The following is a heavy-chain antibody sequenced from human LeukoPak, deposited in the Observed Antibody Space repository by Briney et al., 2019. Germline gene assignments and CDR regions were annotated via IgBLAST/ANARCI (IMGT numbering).Heavy chain of an antibody. D-gene: IGHD7-27*01. CDR3: ARVFWAGDPTGATFDQ. CDR2: IYYTGST. CDR1: GGSVSSGSHY. J-gene: IGHJ4*02. V-gene: IGHV4-61*03. Sequence: SETLSLTCTVSGGSVSSGSHYWSWIRQPPGKGLEWIAYIYYTGSTNYNPSLKSRVTISVDTSKNHFSLKVNSVTAADTAMYYCARVFWAGDPTGATFDQWGQGTLVTVSS.